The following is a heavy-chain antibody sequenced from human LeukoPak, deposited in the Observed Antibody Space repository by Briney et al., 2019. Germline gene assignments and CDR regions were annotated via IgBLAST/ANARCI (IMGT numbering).Heavy chain of an antibody. D-gene: IGHD2-2*01. J-gene: IGHJ5*02. CDR3: ARDDCSSISCYHNWFDP. Sequence: GGSLRLSCAASGLTFSSYSMNWVRQAPGKGLEWVSSISSSSSYIYYADSVKGRFTISRDNAKNSLYLQMNSLRAEDTAVYYCARDDCSSISCYHNWFDPWGQGTLVTVSS. CDR2: ISSSSSYI. V-gene: IGHV3-21*01. CDR1: GLTFSSYS.